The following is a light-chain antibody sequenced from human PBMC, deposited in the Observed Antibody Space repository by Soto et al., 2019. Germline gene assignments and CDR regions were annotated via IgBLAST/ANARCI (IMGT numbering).Light chain of an antibody. J-gene: IGLJ1*01. V-gene: IGLV2-14*01. Sequence: QSALTQPASVSGSPGQSSTISCTGTSSDVGGYNYVSWYQQHPGKAPKLRIYDVSNRPSGVSNRFSGSKSGNTDSLTISGLQAEDESDYYCSSYTSSSTLLYVFGTGTKVTVL. CDR3: SSYTSSSTLLYV. CDR2: DVS. CDR1: SSDVGGYNY.